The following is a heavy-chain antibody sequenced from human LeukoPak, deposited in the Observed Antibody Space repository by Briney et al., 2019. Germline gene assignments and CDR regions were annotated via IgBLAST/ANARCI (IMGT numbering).Heavy chain of an antibody. J-gene: IGHJ4*02. V-gene: IGHV1-18*01. CDR2: ISAYNGNT. CDR3: ARLGDILTGYYEGYYFDY. CDR1: GYTFTSYG. D-gene: IGHD3-9*01. Sequence: SVKVSCKASGYTFTSYGISWVRQAPGQGLEWMGWISAYNGNTNYAQKLQGRVTMTTDTSTSTAYMELRSLRSDDTAVYYCARLGDILTGYYEGYYFDYWGQGTLVTVSS.